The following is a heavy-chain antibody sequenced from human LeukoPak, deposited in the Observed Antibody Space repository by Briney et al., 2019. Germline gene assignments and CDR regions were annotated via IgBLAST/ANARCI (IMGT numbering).Heavy chain of an antibody. V-gene: IGHV1-18*01. J-gene: IGHJ4*02. Sequence: GASVKVSCKASGYTFSSYGIAWVRQAPGQGLERMGWISGYNGNTNYAQKLQGRVSMTTDTSTTTAYMELRSLTSDDTALYYCARSSLGTITAGPFDYWGQGTLVTVSS. CDR1: GYTFSSYG. D-gene: IGHD5-12*01. CDR3: ARSSLGTITAGPFDY. CDR2: ISGYNGNT.